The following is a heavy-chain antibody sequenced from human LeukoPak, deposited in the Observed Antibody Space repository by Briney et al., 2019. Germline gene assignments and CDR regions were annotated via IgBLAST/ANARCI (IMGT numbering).Heavy chain of an antibody. J-gene: IGHJ4*02. V-gene: IGHV3-30-3*01. CDR1: GSTFSSCA. CDR3: ARARGLLH. CDR2: ISYDGSNK. Sequence: GGSLRLSCAASGSTFSSCAMHWVRQAPGKGLEWVAVISYDGSNKYYADSVKGRFTISRDNSKNTLYLQMNSLRAEDTAVYYCARARGLLHWGQGTLVTVSS. D-gene: IGHD3-22*01.